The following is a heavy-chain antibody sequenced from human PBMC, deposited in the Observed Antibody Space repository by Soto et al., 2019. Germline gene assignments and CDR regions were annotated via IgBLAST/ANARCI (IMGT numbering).Heavy chain of an antibody. V-gene: IGHV4-4*02. Sequence: PSETLSLTCAVSGGSISSSNWWSWVRQPPGKGLEWIGEIYHSGSTNYNPSLKSRVTISVDKSKNQFSLKLSSVTAAVTAVYYCARVGRFLEWLLYFDYWGQGTLVTVSS. CDR2: IYHSGST. CDR1: GGSISSSNW. D-gene: IGHD3-3*01. CDR3: ARVGRFLEWLLYFDY. J-gene: IGHJ4*02.